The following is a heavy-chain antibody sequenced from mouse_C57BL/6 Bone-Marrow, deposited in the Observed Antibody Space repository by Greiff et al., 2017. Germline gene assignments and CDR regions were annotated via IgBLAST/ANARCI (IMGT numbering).Heavy chain of an antibody. J-gene: IGHJ3*01. Sequence: EVMLVESGGGLVKPGGSLKLSCAASGFTFSDYGMHWVRQAPEKGLEWVAYISSGSSTISYADTVKGRFPISRDNAKNPLFLQLTSLRSEDTAMYYCARPRLGREFAYGGQGTLVTVSA. V-gene: IGHV5-17*01. D-gene: IGHD4-1*01. CDR1: GFTFSDYG. CDR3: ARPRLGREFAY. CDR2: ISSGSSTI.